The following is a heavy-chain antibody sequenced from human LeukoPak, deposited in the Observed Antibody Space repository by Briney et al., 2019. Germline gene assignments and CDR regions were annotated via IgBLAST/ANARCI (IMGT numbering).Heavy chain of an antibody. CDR2: INTNTGNP. CDR3: ARASSGWIHNWFDP. J-gene: IGHJ5*02. CDR1: GYTFTNYA. Sequence: ASVKVSCKASGYTFTNYAMDWVRQAPGQGLEWMGWINTNTGNPTYAQGFTGGFVFSLDTSVSTAYLQISSLKAEDTAVYCCARASSGWIHNWFDPWGQGTLVTVSS. D-gene: IGHD6-19*01. V-gene: IGHV7-4-1*02.